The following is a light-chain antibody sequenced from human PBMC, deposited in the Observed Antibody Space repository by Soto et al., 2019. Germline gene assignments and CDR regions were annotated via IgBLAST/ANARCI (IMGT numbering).Light chain of an antibody. CDR1: QSVSSSY. Sequence: EIVLTQSPGTLSLSPGERATLSCRASQSVSSSYLAWYQQNPGQAPRLLIYGASSRATGIPARFSGSGSGTDFPLTISRLEPEDFAVYYCQQYGSSPLTFVVVTKVEIK. V-gene: IGKV3-20*01. CDR2: GAS. CDR3: QQYGSSPLT. J-gene: IGKJ4*01.